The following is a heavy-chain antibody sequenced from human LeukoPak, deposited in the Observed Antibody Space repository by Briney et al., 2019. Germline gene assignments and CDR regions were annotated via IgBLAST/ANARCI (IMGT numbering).Heavy chain of an antibody. CDR2: IHLRDSDT. V-gene: IGHV5-51*01. CDR1: GSTFGTYW. CDR3: AIALDGTFFWDY. D-gene: IGHD2/OR15-2a*01. Sequence: GESLKISCYLSGSTFGTYWIGWVRQMPGKGLEWIGIIHLRDSDTRYSPSFQGHIIISADGSISTAYLQWSSLRASDSAIYYCAIALDGTFFWDYWTQGTLVTVSS. J-gene: IGHJ4*02.